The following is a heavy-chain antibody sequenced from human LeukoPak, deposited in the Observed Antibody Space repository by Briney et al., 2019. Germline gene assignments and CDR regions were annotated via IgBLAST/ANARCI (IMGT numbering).Heavy chain of an antibody. D-gene: IGHD7-27*01. V-gene: IGHV1-2*02. CDR1: GYTFTAYY. J-gene: IGHJ4*02. Sequence: ASVKVSCKPSGYTFTAYYKHWVRQAPGQGLEWLGWIYPNSGATQYAQKFQGRITMTRDTSINTAYMELSSLRSDDTAIYYCVRFTVELGKNYWGQGTLVTVSS. CDR2: IYPNSGAT. CDR3: VRFTVELGKNY.